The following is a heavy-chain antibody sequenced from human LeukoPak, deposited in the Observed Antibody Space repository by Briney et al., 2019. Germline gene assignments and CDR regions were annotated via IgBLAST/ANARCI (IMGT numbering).Heavy chain of an antibody. CDR3: ARDCPDSGSFDY. J-gene: IGHJ4*02. V-gene: IGHV3-21*01. D-gene: IGHD1-14*01. Sequence: GGSLRLSCAASGFTFSSYSMNWVREAPGKGLEGVSSISSSSSYIYYADSVKGRFTISRDNAKNSLYLQMNSVRAEDTAGYYCARDCPDSGSFDYWGQGTLVTVSS. CDR2: ISSSSSYI. CDR1: GFTFSSYS.